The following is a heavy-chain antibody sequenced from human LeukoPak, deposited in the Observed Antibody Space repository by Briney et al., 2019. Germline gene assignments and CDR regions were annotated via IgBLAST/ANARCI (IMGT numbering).Heavy chain of an antibody. J-gene: IGHJ4*02. CDR2: ISGSGGST. D-gene: IGHD5-18*01. V-gene: IGHV3-23*01. CDR1: GFTFSSYA. CDR3: ASNLYSYGYDPYFDY. Sequence: PGGSLRLSCAASGFTFSSYALSWVRQAPGKGLEWVSAISGSGGSTYYADSVKGRFTISRDNSKNTLYLQMNSLRAEDTAVYYCASNLYSYGYDPYFDYWGQGTLDTVSS.